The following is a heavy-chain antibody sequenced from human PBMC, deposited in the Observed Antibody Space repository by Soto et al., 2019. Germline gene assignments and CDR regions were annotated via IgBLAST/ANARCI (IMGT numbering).Heavy chain of an antibody. CDR1: GYSFTSYW. CDR3: ARHADIVVVPAAKEYYYYYMDV. J-gene: IGHJ6*03. V-gene: IGHV5-51*01. Sequence: GESLKISCKGSGYSFTSYWIGWVRQMPGKGLEWMGIIYPGDSDTRYSPSFQGQVTISADKSISTAYRQWSSLKASDTAMYYCARHADIVVVPAAKEYYYYYMDVWGKGTTVTVSS. CDR2: IYPGDSDT. D-gene: IGHD2-2*01.